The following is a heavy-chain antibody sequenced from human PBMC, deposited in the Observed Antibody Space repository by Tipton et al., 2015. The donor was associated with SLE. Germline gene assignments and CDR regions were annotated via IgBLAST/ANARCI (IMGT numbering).Heavy chain of an antibody. CDR2: IGPNGSGT. CDR1: GFTFSHYA. V-gene: IGHV3-64*02. D-gene: IGHD6-13*01. CDR3: ARAAYSRSWYGYGFDM. Sequence: SPRLSCAASGFTFSHYAMHWVRQAPGKRLEYVSVIGPNGSGTDSADSVKGRFTVSRDDSKNTVYLQMGSLRPEDMAVYYCARAAYSRSWYGYGFDMWGQGTMVTVSS. J-gene: IGHJ3*02.